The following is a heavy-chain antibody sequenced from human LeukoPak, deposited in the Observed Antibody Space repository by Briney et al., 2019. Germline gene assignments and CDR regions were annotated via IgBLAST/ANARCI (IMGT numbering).Heavy chain of an antibody. J-gene: IGHJ6*02. CDR1: GFTFSSYS. Sequence: PGGSLRLSCAASGFTFSSYSMNWVRQAPGRGLEWVSSISSSSSYIYYADSVKGRFTTSRDNAKNSLYLQMNSLRAEDTAVYYCARGGAKTWSGYDWDYYGMDVWGQGTTVTVSS. D-gene: IGHD5-12*01. V-gene: IGHV3-21*01. CDR3: ARGGAKTWSGYDWDYYGMDV. CDR2: ISSSSSYI.